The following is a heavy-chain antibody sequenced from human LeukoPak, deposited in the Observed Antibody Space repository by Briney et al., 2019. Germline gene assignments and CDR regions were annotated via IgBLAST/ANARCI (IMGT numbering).Heavy chain of an antibody. CDR1: GFTFDDYA. J-gene: IGHJ4*02. D-gene: IGHD1-26*01. V-gene: IGHV3-9*01. CDR2: ISWNSGSI. CDR3: AKDRSGSYYDGGYFDY. Sequence: GRSLRLSCAASGFTFDDYAMHWVRQAPGKGLEWVSGISWNSGSIGYADSVKGRFTISRDNAKNSLYLQMNSLRAEDTALYYCAKDRSGSYYDGGYFDYWGQGTLVTVSS.